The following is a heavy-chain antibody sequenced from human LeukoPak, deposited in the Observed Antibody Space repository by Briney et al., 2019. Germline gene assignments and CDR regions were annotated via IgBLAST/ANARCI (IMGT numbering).Heavy chain of an antibody. CDR2: IRSKTHSYAT. CDR3: SRLAGDEYFDISRGPD. Sequence: GSLRLSCAASGFTFSGSAMHWVRQASGKGLEWVGRIRSKTHSYATAYAASVKGRFTISRDDSKNTAYLQMNSLKSEDTAVYYCSRLAGDEYFDISRGPDWGQGTLVTVSS. J-gene: IGHJ4*02. V-gene: IGHV3-73*01. D-gene: IGHD3-9*01. CDR1: GFTFSGSA.